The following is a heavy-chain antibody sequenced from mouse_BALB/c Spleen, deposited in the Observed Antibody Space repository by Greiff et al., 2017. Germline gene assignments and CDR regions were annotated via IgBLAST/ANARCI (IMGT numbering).Heavy chain of an antibody. Sequence: EVQLQESGPELVKTGASVKISCKASGYSFTDYYMHWVKQSPEKSFEWIGEINPSTGGTSYNQKFKGKATLTVDKSSSTAYMQLKSLTSEDSAVYYCARVITTATDAMDYWGQGTSVTVSS. CDR2: INPSTGGT. CDR1: GYSFTDYY. D-gene: IGHD1-2*01. J-gene: IGHJ4*01. V-gene: IGHV1-42*01. CDR3: ARVITTATDAMDY.